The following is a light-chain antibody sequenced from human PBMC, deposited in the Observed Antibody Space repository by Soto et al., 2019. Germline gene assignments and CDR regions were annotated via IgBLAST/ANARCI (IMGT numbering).Light chain of an antibody. CDR3: QHYVSSLWT. Sequence: EIVLTQSPGTLSLSPGERVTLSCRASPSVGSSFLAWYQQKPGQAPRLLIYGASSRATGIPDWFSGSGSGTDFTLTISRLEPEDFAVYYCQHYVSSLWTFGQGTKGEVK. CDR2: GAS. J-gene: IGKJ1*01. CDR1: PSVGSSF. V-gene: IGKV3-20*01.